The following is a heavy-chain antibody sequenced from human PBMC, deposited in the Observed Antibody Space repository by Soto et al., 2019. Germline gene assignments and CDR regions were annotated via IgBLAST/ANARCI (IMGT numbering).Heavy chain of an antibody. V-gene: IGHV1-58*01. D-gene: IGHD2-2*01. J-gene: IGHJ6*02. CDR2: IVVGSGNT. CDR1: GFTFTSSA. CDR3: AAGYCSSTSCSGDYGMDV. Sequence: GASVKVSCKASGFTFTSSAVQWVRQARGQRLEWIGWIVVGSGNTNYAQKFQERVTITRDMSTSTAYMELSSLRSEDTAVYYCAAGYCSSTSCSGDYGMDVWGQGTTVTVS.